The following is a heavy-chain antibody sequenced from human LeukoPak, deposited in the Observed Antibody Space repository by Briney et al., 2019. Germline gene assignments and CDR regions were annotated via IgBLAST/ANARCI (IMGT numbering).Heavy chain of an antibody. CDR3: ARGFDYYDSSGYLSNWYFDL. CDR1: GYSISIAFC. CDR2: ISHSGST. J-gene: IGHJ2*01. V-gene: IGHV4-38-2*02. D-gene: IGHD3-22*01. Sequence: SETLSLTCTVSGYSISIAFCWGWIRQPPGKGLEWIGSISHSGSTYYNPSLKSRVTISVDTSKNQFSLKLSSVPAADTAVYYCARGFDYYDSSGYLSNWYFDLWGRGTLVTVSS.